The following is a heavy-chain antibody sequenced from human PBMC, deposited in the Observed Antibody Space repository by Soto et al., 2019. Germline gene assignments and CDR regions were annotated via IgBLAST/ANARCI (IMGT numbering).Heavy chain of an antibody. V-gene: IGHV3-21*01. CDR3: ARADRVKEQTIAVGLNPVPDY. D-gene: IGHD6-19*01. CDR1: GFTFSSYS. J-gene: IGHJ4*02. CDR2: ISSSSSYI. Sequence: KPGGSLRLSCAASGFTFSSYSMNWVRQAPGKGLEWVSSISSSSSYIYYADSVKGRFTISRDNAKNSLYLQMNSLRAEDTAVYYCARADRVKEQTIAVGLNPVPDYWGQGTLVTVSS.